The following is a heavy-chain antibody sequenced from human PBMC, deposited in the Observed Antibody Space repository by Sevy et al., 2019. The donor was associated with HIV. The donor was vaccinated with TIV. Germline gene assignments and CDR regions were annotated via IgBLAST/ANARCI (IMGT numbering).Heavy chain of an antibody. D-gene: IGHD6-19*01. CDR1: GFTFSSYA. Sequence: GGSLRLSCSASGFTFSSYAMHWVRQAPGKGLEYVSAISSNGGSTYYADSVKGRFTIPRDNSKNTLYLQMSSLRAEDTAVYYCVKGRNRYSSGWYKDYWGQGTLVTVSS. CDR2: ISSNGGST. V-gene: IGHV3-64D*06. CDR3: VKGRNRYSSGWYKDY. J-gene: IGHJ4*02.